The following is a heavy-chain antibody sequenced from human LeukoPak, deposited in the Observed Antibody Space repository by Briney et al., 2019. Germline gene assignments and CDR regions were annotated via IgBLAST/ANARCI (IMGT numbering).Heavy chain of an antibody. CDR1: GFTFSNYA. CDR2: IYGSDDKT. Sequence: GGSLRLSCVASGFTFSNYAMSWVRQAPGQGLELVSGIYGSDDKTVYGDAVKGRFTISRDNSKNTLYLQMNSLRADDTAVYYCAKTQGYYDAWGQGALVTVSS. CDR3: AKTQGYYDA. D-gene: IGHD2-15*01. V-gene: IGHV3-23*01. J-gene: IGHJ5*02.